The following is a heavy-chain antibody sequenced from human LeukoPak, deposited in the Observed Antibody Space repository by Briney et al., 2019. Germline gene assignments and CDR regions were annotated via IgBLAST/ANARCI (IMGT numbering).Heavy chain of an antibody. CDR1: GYTFTGYY. D-gene: IGHD1-7*01. Sequence: ASVNVSCKASGYTFTGYYMHWVRQAPGQGLEWMGWINPNSGGTNYAQKFQGRVTMTRDTSISTAYMELSRLRSDDTAVYYCARDNITGPTGCDYWGRGSLVTVSS. V-gene: IGHV1-2*02. CDR2: INPNSGGT. J-gene: IGHJ4*02. CDR3: ARDNITGPTGCDY.